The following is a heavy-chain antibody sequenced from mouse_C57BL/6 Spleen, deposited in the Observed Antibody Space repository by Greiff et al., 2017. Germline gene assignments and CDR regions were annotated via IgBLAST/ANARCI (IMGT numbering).Heavy chain of an antibody. CDR1: GYTFTSYW. V-gene: IGHV1-69*01. Sequence: VQLQQPGAELVMPGASVKLSCKASGYTFTSYWLHWVKQRPGQGLEWIGEIDPSDSYTNYTQKFKGKSTLTVDKSSSTAYMQLSSLTSEDSAVYYCATGTGNYYAMDYWGQGTSVTVSS. J-gene: IGHJ4*01. CDR2: IDPSDSYT. CDR3: ATGTGNYYAMDY. D-gene: IGHD3-1*01.